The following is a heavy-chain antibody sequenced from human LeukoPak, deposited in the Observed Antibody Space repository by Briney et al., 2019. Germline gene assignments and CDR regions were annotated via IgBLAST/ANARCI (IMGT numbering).Heavy chain of an antibody. CDR2: ISYDGSNK. CDR1: GFTFSSYS. Sequence: SGGSLRLSCAASGFTFSSYSMHWVRQAPGKGREWVAVISYDGSNKYYADSVKGRFTISRDNSKNTLSLQMNSLRAEDTAMYYCARSKGIAVAGTPPDYWGQGTLVTVSS. J-gene: IGHJ4*02. V-gene: IGHV3-30*04. D-gene: IGHD6-19*01. CDR3: ARSKGIAVAGTPPDY.